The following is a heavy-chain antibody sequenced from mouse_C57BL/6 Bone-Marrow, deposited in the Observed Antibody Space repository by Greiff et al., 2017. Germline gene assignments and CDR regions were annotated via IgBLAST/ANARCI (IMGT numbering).Heavy chain of an antibody. CDR3: AKDDYNRNEFAY. Sequence: EVMLVESGGGLVKPGGSLKLSCAASGFTFSSYAMSWVRQTPEKRLEWVATISDGGSYTYYPDNVKGRFTISRDNAKNNLYMQMIHLNSEDTAMYYCAKDDYNRNEFAYWGQGTLVTVSA. CDR2: ISDGGSYT. J-gene: IGHJ3*01. D-gene: IGHD2-14*01. V-gene: IGHV5-4*01. CDR1: GFTFSSYA.